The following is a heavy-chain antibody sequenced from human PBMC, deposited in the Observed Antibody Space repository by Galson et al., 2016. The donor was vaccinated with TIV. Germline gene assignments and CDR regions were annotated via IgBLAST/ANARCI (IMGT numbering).Heavy chain of an antibody. CDR3: ARDGLDMTTAVALPDY. D-gene: IGHD3/OR15-3a*01. V-gene: IGHV1-2*02. J-gene: IGHJ4*02. Sequence: SVKVSCKASGYTFTGYYMHWVRQAPGQGFEWMGWVNPKSGDTNYAQKFQGRVAMTRDTSINTAYMELSRLRSDDTAVYYCARDGLDMTTAVALPDYWGQGTRVTVSS. CDR2: VNPKSGDT. CDR1: GYTFTGYY.